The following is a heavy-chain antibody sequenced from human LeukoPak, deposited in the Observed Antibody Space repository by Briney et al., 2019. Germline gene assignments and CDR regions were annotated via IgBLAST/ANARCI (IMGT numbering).Heavy chain of an antibody. V-gene: IGHV1-8*01. Sequence: ASVNVSCKASVYTFTSYDINWVRQATGQGLEWMGWMNPNSGNTGYAQKFQGRVTMTRNTSINTAYMELSSLRSEDTAVYYCARASTATSRWGSDYWGQGTLVTVSS. J-gene: IGHJ4*02. CDR3: ARASTATSRWGSDY. CDR2: MNPNSGNT. D-gene: IGHD4-17*01. CDR1: VYTFTSYD.